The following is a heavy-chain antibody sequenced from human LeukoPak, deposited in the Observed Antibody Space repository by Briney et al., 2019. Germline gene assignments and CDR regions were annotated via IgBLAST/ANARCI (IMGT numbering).Heavy chain of an antibody. J-gene: IGHJ5*02. CDR2: IYYSGST. V-gene: IGHV4-59*08. CDR1: GGSISSYY. D-gene: IGHD3-10*01. CDR3: ARGGSGSYYYDWFDP. Sequence: SETLSLTCTVSGGSISSYYWSRIRQPPGKGLEWIGYIYYSGSTNYNPSLKSRVTISVDTSKNQFSLKLSSVTAADTAVYYCARGGSGSYYYDWFDPWGQGTLVTVSS.